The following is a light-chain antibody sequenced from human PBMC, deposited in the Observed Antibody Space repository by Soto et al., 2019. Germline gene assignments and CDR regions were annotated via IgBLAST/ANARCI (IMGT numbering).Light chain of an antibody. CDR3: QQYGSSEII. CDR1: QSLTNPY. J-gene: IGKJ5*01. V-gene: IGKV3-20*01. CDR2: DIS. Sequence: VLTQSPGTLSLSPGDRDTLFFRARQSLTNPYIAWYQKKPGQATRIRIYDISSRATVIPDRVSGSVSGTDVTLTITRLETEDLAVFYGQQYGSSEIIFGQGTRLEIK.